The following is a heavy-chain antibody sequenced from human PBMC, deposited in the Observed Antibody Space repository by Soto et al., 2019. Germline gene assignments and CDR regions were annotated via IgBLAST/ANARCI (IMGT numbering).Heavy chain of an antibody. V-gene: IGHV3-11*06. Sequence: GGSLRLSCAASGFTFSDYYMSWIRQAPGKGLEWVSYISSSSSYTNYADSVKGRFTISRDNAKNSLYLQMNSLRAEDTAVYYCARVEPPVEYDSSGYYYAYAFDIWGQGTMVTVSS. CDR1: GFTFSDYY. D-gene: IGHD3-22*01. J-gene: IGHJ3*02. CDR3: ARVEPPVEYDSSGYYYAYAFDI. CDR2: ISSSSSYT.